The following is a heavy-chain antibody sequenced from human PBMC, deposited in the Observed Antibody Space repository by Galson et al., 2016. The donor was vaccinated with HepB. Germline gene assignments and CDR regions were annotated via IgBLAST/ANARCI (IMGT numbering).Heavy chain of an antibody. CDR3: ARRTVRLVTGGFDH. CDR2: IYWDDDA. J-gene: IGHJ4*02. Sequence: PALVKPTQTLTLTCTFSGFSLSTTTVGVGWVRESPGQALEWLALIYWDDDARYSPSLQSRLTITKDTSKNQVVLTMTNEDPADTATYYFARRTVRLVTGGFDHWGQGILVTVSS. D-gene: IGHD6-6*01. V-gene: IGHV2-5*02. CDR1: GFSLSTTTVG.